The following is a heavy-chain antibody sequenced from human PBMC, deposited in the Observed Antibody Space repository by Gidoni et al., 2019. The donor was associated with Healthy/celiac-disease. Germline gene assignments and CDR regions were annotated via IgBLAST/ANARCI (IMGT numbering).Heavy chain of an antibody. V-gene: IGHV1-46*01. CDR3: ARALISDDYGDYVWAFDI. J-gene: IGHJ3*02. CDR1: GYTFTSYY. CDR2: INPSGGST. D-gene: IGHD4-17*01. Sequence: QVQLVQSGAEVKKPGASVKVSCKASGYTFTSYYMHWVRQAPGQGLEWMGIINPSGGSTSYAQKFQGRVTMTRDTSTSTVYMELSSLRSEDTAVYYCARALISDDYGDYVWAFDIWGQGTMVTVSS.